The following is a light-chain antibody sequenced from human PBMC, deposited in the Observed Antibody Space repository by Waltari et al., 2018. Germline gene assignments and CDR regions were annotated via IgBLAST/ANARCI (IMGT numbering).Light chain of an antibody. J-gene: IGKJ5*01. CDR1: QDIGNY. CDR3: LQHYTYPPT. V-gene: IGKV1-17*03. CDR2: AVS. Sequence: DIQMTQSPSAMSASVGDRVASTCRARQDIGNYLAWFQQKPGTVPKRLIYAVSSLESGVPSRFSGSDSGTEFTLTINRLQPEDLATYFCLQHYTYPPTFGQGTRLEI.